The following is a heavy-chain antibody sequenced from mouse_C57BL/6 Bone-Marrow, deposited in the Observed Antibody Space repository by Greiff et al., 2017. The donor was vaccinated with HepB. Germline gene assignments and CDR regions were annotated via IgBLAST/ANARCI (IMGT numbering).Heavy chain of an antibody. D-gene: IGHD3-3*01. Sequence: QVQLQQSGPGLVQPSQRLSITCTVSGFSLTSYGVHWVRQSPGKGLEWLGVIWSGGSTDYNAAFISRLSISKDNSKSQVFFKMNSLQADDTAIYYCARGTRFAYWGQGTLVTVSA. J-gene: IGHJ3*01. CDR3: ARGTRFAY. CDR1: GFSLTSYG. CDR2: IWSGGST. V-gene: IGHV2-2*01.